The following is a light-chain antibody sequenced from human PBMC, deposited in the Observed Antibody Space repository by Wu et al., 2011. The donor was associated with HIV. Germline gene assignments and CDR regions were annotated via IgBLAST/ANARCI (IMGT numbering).Light chain of an antibody. CDR2: DAS. CDR3: QQRSNWPPGLT. V-gene: IGKV3D-20*02. CDR1: QSVSSSY. J-gene: IGKJ4*01. Sequence: EIVLTQSPATLSLSPGERATLSCGASQSVSSSYLAWYQQKPGLAPRLLIYDASSRATGIPDRFSGSGSGTDFTLTISRLEPEDSAVYYCQQRSNWPPGLTFGGGTKVEIK.